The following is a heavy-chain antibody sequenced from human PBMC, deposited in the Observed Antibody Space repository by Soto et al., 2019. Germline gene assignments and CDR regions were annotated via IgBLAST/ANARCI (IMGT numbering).Heavy chain of an antibody. CDR1: GGSISSSSYY. D-gene: IGHD6-6*01. CDR2: IYYSGSA. J-gene: IGHJ2*01. V-gene: IGHV4-39*01. CDR3: ARRLAFYWYFDL. Sequence: SETLSLTCTVSGGSISSSSYYWGWIRQPPGKGLEWIGSIYYSGSAYYNPSLKSRVTISVDTSKNQFSLKLSSVTAADTAVYYCARRLAFYWYFDLWGRGTLVTVSS.